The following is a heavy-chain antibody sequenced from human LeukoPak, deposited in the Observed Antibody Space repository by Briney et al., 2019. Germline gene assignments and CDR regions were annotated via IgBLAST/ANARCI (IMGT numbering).Heavy chain of an antibody. CDR3: ARGQYDFWSGYLVYYYYGMDV. D-gene: IGHD3-3*01. J-gene: IGHJ6*02. V-gene: IGHV1-2*02. CDR1: GYTFTGYY. Sequence: ASLKVSCKASGYTFTGYYMHWVRQAPGQGLEWMGWINPNSGGTNYAQKFQGRVTMTRDTSISTAYMELSRLRSDDTAVYYCARGQYDFWSGYLVYYYYGMDVWGQGTTVTVSS. CDR2: INPNSGGT.